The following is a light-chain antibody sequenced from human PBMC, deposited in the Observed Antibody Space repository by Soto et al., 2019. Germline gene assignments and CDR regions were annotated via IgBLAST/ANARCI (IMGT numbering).Light chain of an antibody. CDR3: QQLHSYPMYT. Sequence: DVLLTQSPSFLSASVGDRVTITCRASQGIYNYLAWYQQKPGKAPQLLISAASTLQSGVPSRFSGSGSGTEFTLTISSLQPEDFATYYCQQLHSYPMYTFGQGTKLEIK. V-gene: IGKV1-9*01. CDR1: QGIYNY. J-gene: IGKJ2*01. CDR2: AAS.